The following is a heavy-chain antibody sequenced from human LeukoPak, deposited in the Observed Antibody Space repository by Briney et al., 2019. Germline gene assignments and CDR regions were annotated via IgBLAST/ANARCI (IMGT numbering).Heavy chain of an antibody. J-gene: IGHJ6*03. CDR2: IIPIFGTA. CDR3: ARDTIIRGYMDV. Sequence: GASVKVSRKASGGTFSSYAISWVRRAPGQGLEWMGRIIPIFGTANYAQKFQGRVTITTDESTSTAYMELSSLRSEDTAVYYCARDTIIRGYMDVWGKGTTATVSS. D-gene: IGHD2/OR15-2a*01. CDR1: GGTFSSYA. V-gene: IGHV1-69*05.